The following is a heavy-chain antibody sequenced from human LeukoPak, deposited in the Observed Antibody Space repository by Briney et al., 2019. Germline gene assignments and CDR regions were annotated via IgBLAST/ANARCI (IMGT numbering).Heavy chain of an antibody. V-gene: IGHV3-33*08. J-gene: IGHJ4*02. Sequence: PGRSLRLSCAASGFTFSSYGMHWVRQAPGKGLEWVAVIWYDGSNKYYADSVKGRFTISRDNSKNTLYLQMNSLRAEDTAVYYCARGRAEDELDYWGQGTLVTVSS. CDR3: ARGRAEDELDY. CDR1: GFTFSSYG. D-gene: IGHD1-14*01. CDR2: IWYDGSNK.